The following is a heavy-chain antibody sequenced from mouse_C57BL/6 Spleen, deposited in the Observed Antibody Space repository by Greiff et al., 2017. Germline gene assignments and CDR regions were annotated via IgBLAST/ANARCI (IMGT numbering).Heavy chain of an antibody. V-gene: IGHV1-53*01. CDR3: ARRDYYDYDRGYYYAMGY. CDR1: GYTFTSYW. Sequence: VQLQQPGTELVKPGASVKLSCKASGYTFTSYWMHWVKQRPGQGLEWIGNINPSNGGTNYNEKFKSKATLTVDKSSSTAYMQLSSLTSEDSAVYYCARRDYYDYDRGYYYAMGYWGQGTSVTVSS. CDR2: INPSNGGT. J-gene: IGHJ4*01. D-gene: IGHD2-4*01.